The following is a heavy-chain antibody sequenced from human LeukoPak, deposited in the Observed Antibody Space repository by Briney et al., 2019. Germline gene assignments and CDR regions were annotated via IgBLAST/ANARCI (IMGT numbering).Heavy chain of an antibody. J-gene: IGHJ6*02. CDR3: AREQWLEDYYYYGMDV. Sequence: PGESLKISCKGSGYSFTSYWIGWVRQMPGKGLEWMGIIYPGDSDTRYSPSFQGQVTISADKSIRTAYLQWSSLKASDTAMYYCAREQWLEDYYYYGMDVWGQGTTVTVSS. CDR1: GYSFTSYW. CDR2: IYPGDSDT. D-gene: IGHD6-19*01. V-gene: IGHV5-51*01.